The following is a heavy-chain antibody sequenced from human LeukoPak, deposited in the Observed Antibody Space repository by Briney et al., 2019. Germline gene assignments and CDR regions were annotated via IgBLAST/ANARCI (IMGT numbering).Heavy chain of an antibody. Sequence: PSETLSLTCAVSGGSITSRHWWSWVRPPPGKGLEWIGEIYHSGSTNYNPSLESRVTISLDKSKNQFSLKLSSVTAADTAVYYCARDRGDTATIDYWGQGTLVTVSS. CDR1: GGSITSRHW. V-gene: IGHV4-4*02. CDR3: ARDRGDTATIDY. D-gene: IGHD5-18*01. CDR2: IYHSGST. J-gene: IGHJ4*02.